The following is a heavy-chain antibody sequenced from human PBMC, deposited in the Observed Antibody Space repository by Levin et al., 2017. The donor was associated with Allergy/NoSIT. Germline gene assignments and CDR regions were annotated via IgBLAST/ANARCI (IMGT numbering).Heavy chain of an antibody. J-gene: IGHJ6*02. CDR2: ISGSGETT. CDR1: GFTFSTFA. CDR3: AKDLAAVPAANYYYGMDV. Sequence: GGSLRLSCATSGFTFSTFAMSWVRQAPGKGLEWVSAISGSGETTYYADSVKGRFTISRDNSKNTLYLQMNSLRAEDTALFYCAKDLAAVPAANYYYGMDVWGQGTTVTVSS. D-gene: IGHD2-2*01. V-gene: IGHV3-23*01.